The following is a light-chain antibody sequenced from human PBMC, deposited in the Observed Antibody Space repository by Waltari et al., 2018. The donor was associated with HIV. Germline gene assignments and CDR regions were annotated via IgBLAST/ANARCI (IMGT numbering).Light chain of an antibody. Sequence: EIVLAQPPRTLSLSPGERPTLPCPASQTVTSNYLAWYQVRPGQAPRLLIYGASIRATGVPDKFSGSGSGTDFTLTIGRLEPEDFAVYYCHQYGTSPRTFGQGSKVEIK. J-gene: IGKJ2*01. V-gene: IGKV3-20*01. CDR3: HQYGTSPRT. CDR1: QTVTSNY. CDR2: GAS.